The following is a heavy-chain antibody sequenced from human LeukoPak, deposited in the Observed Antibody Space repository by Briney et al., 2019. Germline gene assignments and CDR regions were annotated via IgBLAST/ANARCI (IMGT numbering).Heavy chain of an antibody. D-gene: IGHD3-10*01. V-gene: IGHV3-7*04. Sequence: GGSLRLSCAASGFTFSNYWMSWVRQAPGKGLEWVANIKQDASEKYYVNSVKGRFTIFRDNAKNSLNLQMNSLRPEDTAVYYCARDGWRFGELLDYWGQGTLVTVSS. CDR2: IKQDASEK. CDR1: GFTFSNYW. CDR3: ARDGWRFGELLDY. J-gene: IGHJ4*02.